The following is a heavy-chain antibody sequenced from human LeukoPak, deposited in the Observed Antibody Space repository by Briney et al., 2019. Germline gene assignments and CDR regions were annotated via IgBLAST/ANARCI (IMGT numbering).Heavy chain of an antibody. CDR3: AKDLRYYDSSGTYYFDY. CDR1: GFTFSSYW. V-gene: IGHV3-23*01. J-gene: IGHJ4*02. D-gene: IGHD3-22*01. Sequence: GGSLRLSCAASGFTFSSYWMHWVRQAPGKGLEWVSAISGSGGSTYYADSVKGRFTISRDNSKNTLYLQMNSLRAEDTAVYYCAKDLRYYDSSGTYYFDYWGQGTLVTVSS. CDR2: ISGSGGST.